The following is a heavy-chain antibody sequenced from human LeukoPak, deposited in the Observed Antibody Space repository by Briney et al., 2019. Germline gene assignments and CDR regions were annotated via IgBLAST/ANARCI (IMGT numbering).Heavy chain of an antibody. CDR1: GGSFSGYY. J-gene: IGHJ5*02. Sequence: SETLSLTCAVYGGSFSGYYWSWIRQPPGKGLEWIGEINHSGSTNYNPSLKSRVTISVDTSKNQFSLKLSSVTAADTAVYYCASRSPTLFDRWGQGTLVTVSS. D-gene: IGHD2/OR15-2a*01. CDR2: INHSGST. CDR3: ASRSPTLFDR. V-gene: IGHV4-34*01.